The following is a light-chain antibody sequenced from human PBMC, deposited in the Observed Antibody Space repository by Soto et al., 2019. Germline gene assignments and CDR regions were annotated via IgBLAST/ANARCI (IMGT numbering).Light chain of an antibody. Sequence: AIRMTQSPSSLSASTGDRVTITCRASQGISSYLAWYQQKPGKAPKLLIYAASTLQSGVPSRFSGSGSGTDFTLTISCLQSEDFATYYCQQYYSYPQGFRPGTKVDIK. CDR1: QGISSY. J-gene: IGKJ3*01. CDR3: QQYYSYPQG. V-gene: IGKV1-8*01. CDR2: AAS.